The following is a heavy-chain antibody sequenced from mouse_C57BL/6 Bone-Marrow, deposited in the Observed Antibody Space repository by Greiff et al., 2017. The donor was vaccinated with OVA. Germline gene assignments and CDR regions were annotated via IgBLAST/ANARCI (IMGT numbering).Heavy chain of an antibody. J-gene: IGHJ1*03. CDR2: IWRGGST. Sequence: QVQLKESGPGLVQPSQSLSITCTVSGFSLTSYGVHWVRQSPGKGLEWLGVIWRGGSTDYNAAFMSRLSITKDNSKSQVFFKMNSLQADDTAIYYCAKRGGSSYGWYFDVWGTGTTVTVSS. D-gene: IGHD1-1*01. V-gene: IGHV2-5*01. CDR1: GFSLTSYG. CDR3: AKRGGSSYGWYFDV.